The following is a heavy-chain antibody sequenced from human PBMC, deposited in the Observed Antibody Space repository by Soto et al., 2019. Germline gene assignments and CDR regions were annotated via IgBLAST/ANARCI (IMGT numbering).Heavy chain of an antibody. V-gene: IGHV3-73*01. D-gene: IGHD6-19*01. Sequence: GSLRLACAASGFTLGGSAMHWVRQGSGKGLEWVGHIRSKTNSYATAYAESVKGRFTISRDDSMNTAYLQMNSLKTEDTAVYFCTRQTDAVQWLVVPTDYNFDYWGQGTLVTVSS. CDR2: IRSKTNSYAT. CDR1: GFTLGGSA. CDR3: TRQTDAVQWLVVPTDYNFDY. J-gene: IGHJ4*02.